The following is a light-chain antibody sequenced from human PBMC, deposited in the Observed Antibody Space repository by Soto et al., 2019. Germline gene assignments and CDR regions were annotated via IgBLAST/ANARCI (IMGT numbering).Light chain of an antibody. CDR2: AAS. Sequence: IQMTQSPSSLSASVGDRASITCRASQGIRNYLAWYQQKPGKVPRLLIYAASTLQSGVPSRFSGSGSGTDFTLTISSLQPEDVATYYCQKYNYAPWTFGQGTKVEI. CDR3: QKYNYAPWT. CDR1: QGIRNY. V-gene: IGKV1-27*01. J-gene: IGKJ1*01.